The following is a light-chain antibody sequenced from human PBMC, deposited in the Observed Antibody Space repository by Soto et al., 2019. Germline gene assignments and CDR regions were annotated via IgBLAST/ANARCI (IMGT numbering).Light chain of an antibody. CDR1: SRDIGGYDF. Sequence: QSALTQPPSASGSPGQSVTISCTGTSRDIGGYDFVSWYQHHPGKAPKLIIYKVSLRPSGVPDRFSGSKSGNTASLTVSGLQAEDEADYYCTSSSGTGLMFGGGTKLTVL. CDR2: KVS. CDR3: TSSSGTGLM. J-gene: IGLJ3*02. V-gene: IGLV2-8*01.